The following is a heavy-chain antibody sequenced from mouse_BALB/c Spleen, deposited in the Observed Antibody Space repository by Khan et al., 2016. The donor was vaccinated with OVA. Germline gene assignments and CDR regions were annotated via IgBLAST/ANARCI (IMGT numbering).Heavy chain of an antibody. Sequence: EVKLLESGPGLVKPSQSLSLTCTVTGYSITSDYAWNWIRQFPGNNLEWMGYISYSGNPTYNPSLKSRISFTRDTSKHQFFLQLKSVTSEDTATSYCASGQGRYYALDYGGQGTAVTVSS. J-gene: IGHJ4*01. CDR3: ASGQGRYYALDY. V-gene: IGHV3-2*02. CDR2: ISYSGNP. CDR1: GYSITSDYA. D-gene: IGHD3-3*01.